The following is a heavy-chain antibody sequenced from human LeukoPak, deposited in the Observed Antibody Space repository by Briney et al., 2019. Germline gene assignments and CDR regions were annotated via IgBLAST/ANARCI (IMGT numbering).Heavy chain of an antibody. D-gene: IGHD3-10*01. CDR1: GGTFSSYA. CDR2: IIPIFGTA. J-gene: IGHJ4*02. Sequence: ASVKVSCKASGGTFSSYAISWVRQAPGQGLEWMGRIIPIFGTANYAQKFQGRVTITTDESTSTAYMELSSLRSEDTAVYYCARDGGSGSRADYWGQGTLVTVSS. V-gene: IGHV1-69*05. CDR3: ARDGGSGSRADY.